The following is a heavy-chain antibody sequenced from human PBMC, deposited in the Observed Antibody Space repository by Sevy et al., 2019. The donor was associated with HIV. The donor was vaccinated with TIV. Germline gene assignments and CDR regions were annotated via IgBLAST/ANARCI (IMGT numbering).Heavy chain of an antibody. D-gene: IGHD6-19*01. CDR2: TYYRSTWHN. CDR3: ARTTSGWFDY. Sequence: SQTLSLTCAISGDSVSSNSVAWNWIRQSPSRGLEWLGRTYYRSTWHNDYAVSVKSRITINPETSKNQFSLQLNSVTPEETAVYCCARTTSGWFDYWGQGTPVTVSS. J-gene: IGHJ4*02. CDR1: GDSVSSNSVA. V-gene: IGHV6-1*01.